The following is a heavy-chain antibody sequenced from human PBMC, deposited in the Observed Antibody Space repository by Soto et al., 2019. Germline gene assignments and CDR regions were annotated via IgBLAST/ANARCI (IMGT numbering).Heavy chain of an antibody. D-gene: IGHD1-1*01. J-gene: IGHJ4*02. V-gene: IGHV1-18*01. CDR1: VFPFTNYG. CDR3: ARDRELEPTQIDY. Sequence: HGGSLTLSCAASVFPFTNYGISWVRQAPGQGLEWMGWISAYNGNTNYAQKLQGRVTMTTDTSTSTAYMELRSLRSDDTAVYYCARDRELEPTQIDYWGQGTLVTVSS. CDR2: ISAYNGNT.